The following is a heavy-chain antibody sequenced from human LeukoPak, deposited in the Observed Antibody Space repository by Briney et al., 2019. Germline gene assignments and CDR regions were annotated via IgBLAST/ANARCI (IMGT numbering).Heavy chain of an antibody. J-gene: IGHJ3*02. CDR1: GGSFSGYY. CDR3: ARRVRGVNDAFDI. V-gene: IGHV4-34*01. Sequence: SETLSLTCAVYGGSFSGYYWSWIRQPPGKGLEWIGEINHSGSTNYNPSLKSRVTILVDTSKNQFSLKLSSVTAADTAVYYCARRVRGVNDAFDIWGQGTMVTVSS. D-gene: IGHD3-10*01. CDR2: INHSGST.